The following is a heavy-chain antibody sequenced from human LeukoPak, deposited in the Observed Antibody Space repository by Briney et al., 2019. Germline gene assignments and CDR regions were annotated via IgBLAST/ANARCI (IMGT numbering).Heavy chain of an antibody. CDR2: ISWNSGSI. V-gene: IGHV3-9*01. CDR3: ASVGIPLDY. D-gene: IGHD5-18*01. CDR1: GFTFDDYA. Sequence: PGGSLILSCAASGFTFDDYAMHWVRQAPGKGLEWVSGISWNSGSIGYADSVKGRFTISRDNAKNSLYLQMNSLRAEDTAVYYCASVGIPLDYWGQGTLVTVSS. J-gene: IGHJ4*02.